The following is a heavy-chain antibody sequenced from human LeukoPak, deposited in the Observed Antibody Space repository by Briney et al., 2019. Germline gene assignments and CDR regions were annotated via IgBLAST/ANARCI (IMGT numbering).Heavy chain of an antibody. CDR2: IWNDGSET. Sequence: GGSLRLSCAVSGFTFNSHAMCWVRQAPGKRLEWVAVIWNDGSETFHADSVKGRFRIARDNSKNTLYLQMNSLRAEDTAVYFCARDMGRAWYGPPDYWGQGTLVTVSS. D-gene: IGHD6-13*01. J-gene: IGHJ4*02. V-gene: IGHV3-33*08. CDR1: GFTFNSHA. CDR3: ARDMGRAWYGPPDY.